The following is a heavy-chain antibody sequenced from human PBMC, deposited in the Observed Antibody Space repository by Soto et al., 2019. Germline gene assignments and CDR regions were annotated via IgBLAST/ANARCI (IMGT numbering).Heavy chain of an antibody. CDR1: GGSFSGYY. D-gene: IGHD3-10*01. J-gene: IGHJ4*02. V-gene: IGHV4-34*02. Sequence: QVQLQQWSAGLLKPSETLSLTCAVYGGSFSGYYWSWIRQPPGKGLEWIGGINHSGSTNYNPSRRSRVTIPVDTTTNQLSLKLSSVDAADAAVYSFAWYYGGKVLDYWGQGTLVTVSS. CDR2: INHSGST. CDR3: AWYYGGKVLDY.